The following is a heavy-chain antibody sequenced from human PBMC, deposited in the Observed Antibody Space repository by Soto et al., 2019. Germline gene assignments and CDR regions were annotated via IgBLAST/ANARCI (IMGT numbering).Heavy chain of an antibody. CDR3: TTVFGPCIQLWDVAYYYMDV. CDR2: IKSKTDGGTT. J-gene: IGHJ6*03. Sequence: GGSLRLSCAASGFTFSNAWMSWVRQAPGKGLEWVGRIKSKTDGGTTDYAAPVKGRFTISRDDSKNTLYLQMNSLKTEDTAVYYCTTVFGPCIQLWDVAYYYMDVWGQGTTVTVSS. V-gene: IGHV3-15*01. D-gene: IGHD5-18*01. CDR1: GFTFSNAW.